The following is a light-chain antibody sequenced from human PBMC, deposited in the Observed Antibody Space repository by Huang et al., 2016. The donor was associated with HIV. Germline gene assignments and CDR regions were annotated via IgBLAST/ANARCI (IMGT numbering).Light chain of an antibody. Sequence: DIQMTQSPSSLSASVGDRVTINCRASQNISSYLTWYQQKPGKAPNLLIYAASSLQSGVPSRFSGSGSGTDFTLTISSLQPEDFATYYCQQSYSSPLTFGGGTKVEIK. CDR3: QQSYSSPLT. CDR1: QNISSY. CDR2: AAS. V-gene: IGKV1-39*01. J-gene: IGKJ4*01.